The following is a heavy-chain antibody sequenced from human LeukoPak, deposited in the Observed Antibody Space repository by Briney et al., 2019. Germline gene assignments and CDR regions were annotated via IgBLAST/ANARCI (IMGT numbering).Heavy chain of an antibody. V-gene: IGHV2-5*01. D-gene: IGHD5-18*01. J-gene: IGHJ4*02. CDR2: IYWNDDN. CDR1: GFSLTTSGVG. Sequence: SGPTLVKPTQTLTLTCTFSGFSLTTSGVGVGWIRQPPGKALEWLALIYWNDDNRYSPSLKSRLTITKDTSKNQVVLTMTNMDPVDTATYYCAHSIGYSYGDYFDYWGQGTLVTVSS. CDR3: AHSIGYSYGDYFDY.